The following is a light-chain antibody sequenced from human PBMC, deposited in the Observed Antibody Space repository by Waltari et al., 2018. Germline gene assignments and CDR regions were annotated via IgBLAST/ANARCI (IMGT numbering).Light chain of an antibody. CDR3: CSYAGSLYVV. CDR2: EVS. J-gene: IGLJ2*01. V-gene: IGLV2-23*02. Sequence: QSALTQPASVSGSPGQSINISCTGTSSDVGSYHLVSWYQQHPGKAPKLVIYEVSKRPSGVSNRFSGSKSGNTASLTISGLQAEDEADYYCCSYAGSLYVVFGGGTKLTVL. CDR1: SSDVGSYHL.